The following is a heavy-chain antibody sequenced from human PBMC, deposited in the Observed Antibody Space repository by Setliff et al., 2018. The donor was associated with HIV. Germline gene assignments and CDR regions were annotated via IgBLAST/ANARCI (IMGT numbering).Heavy chain of an antibody. D-gene: IGHD2-15*01. V-gene: IGHV1-3*01. CDR1: GYTFSTYA. J-gene: IGHJ4*02. Sequence: ASVKVSCKASGYTFSTYALHWVRQAPGQRLEWMGWINAGNGDTKYSQKFQGRVTITRDTSASTAYMDVTSLGSEDTAVYYCARSAYCSGGSRYSGASDYWGQGTLVTVSS. CDR2: INAGNGDT. CDR3: ARSAYCSGGSRYSGASDY.